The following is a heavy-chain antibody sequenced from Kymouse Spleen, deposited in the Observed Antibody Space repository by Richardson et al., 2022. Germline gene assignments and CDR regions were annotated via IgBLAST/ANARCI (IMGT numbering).Heavy chain of an antibody. Sequence: EVQLVESGGGLVKPGGSLRLSCAASGFTFSSYSMNWVRQAPGKGLEWVSSISSSSSYIYYADSVKGRFTISRDNAKNSLYLQMNSLRAEDTAVYYCAREEYCSSTSCYAFYYYYGMDVWGQGTTVTVSS. CDR2: ISSSSSYI. J-gene: IGHJ6*02. CDR3: AREEYCSSTSCYAFYYYYGMDV. D-gene: IGHD2-2*02. V-gene: IGHV3-21*03. CDR1: GFTFSSYS.